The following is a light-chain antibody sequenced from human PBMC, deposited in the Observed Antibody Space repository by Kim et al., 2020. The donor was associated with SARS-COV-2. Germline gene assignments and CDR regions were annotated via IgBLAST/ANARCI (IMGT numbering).Light chain of an antibody. V-gene: IGLV6-57*03. Sequence: GKTVTISCNRSSGSINANYVQWYQQRPGGVPTTVIYEDDQRPSGVSDRFSGSIDNSSNSASLTISGLRTEDEADYYCQSYNRDNVLFGGGTQLTVL. CDR1: SGSINANY. J-gene: IGLJ2*01. CDR3: QSYNRDNVL. CDR2: EDD.